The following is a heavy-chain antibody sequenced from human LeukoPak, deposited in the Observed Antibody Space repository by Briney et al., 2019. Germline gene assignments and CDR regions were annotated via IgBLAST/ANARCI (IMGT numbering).Heavy chain of an antibody. D-gene: IGHD6-6*01. CDR3: AGEYPIAARREGSYYFDY. V-gene: IGHV4-4*07. J-gene: IGHJ4*02. Sequence: SETLSLTCTVSGGSISSYYWSWIRQPAGKGLEWIGRIYTSGNTNYNPSLKSRVTMSVDTSKNQFSLKLNSATAADTAVFYCAGEYPIAARREGSYYFDYWGQGTLVTISS. CDR1: GGSISSYY. CDR2: IYTSGNT.